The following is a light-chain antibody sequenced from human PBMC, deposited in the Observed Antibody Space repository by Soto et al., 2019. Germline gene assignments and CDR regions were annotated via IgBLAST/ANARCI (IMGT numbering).Light chain of an antibody. CDR2: KAS. J-gene: IGKJ1*01. CDR1: QGISSA. Sequence: DIQMTQSPSTLSGSVGDRVTITCRASQGISSALAWYQQKPGKAPXILIYKASTLESGVPSRFSGSGSGTEFTLTISSLQPDDFATYYCQQYNTYRAFGQGTKVDIK. V-gene: IGKV1-5*03. CDR3: QQYNTYRA.